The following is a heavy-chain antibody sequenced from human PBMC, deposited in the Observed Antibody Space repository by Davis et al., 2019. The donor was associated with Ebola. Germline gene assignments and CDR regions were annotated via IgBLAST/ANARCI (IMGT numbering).Heavy chain of an antibody. CDR3: AKESQWLDFFAY. D-gene: IGHD6-19*01. Sequence: GESLKLSCAAFGFSFSSYAMSWVRQAPGKGLEWVSAISGSAGGGRTYYADSVKGRFTTFRDNPKNTLYLQMNSLRADDTAVYYCAKESQWLDFFAYWGQGTLVTVSS. V-gene: IGHV3-23*01. CDR1: GFSFSSYA. J-gene: IGHJ4*02. CDR2: ISGSAGGGRT.